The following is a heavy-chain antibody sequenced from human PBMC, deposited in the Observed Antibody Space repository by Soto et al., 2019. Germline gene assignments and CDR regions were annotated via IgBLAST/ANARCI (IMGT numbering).Heavy chain of an antibody. J-gene: IGHJ4*02. V-gene: IGHV4-39*01. CDR2: IFYRGNT. CDR1: GGSVRGSLYY. D-gene: IGHD2-21*01. CDR3: ARRVMGNIWYFDY. Sequence: PSETLSLTCTVSGGSVRGSLYYWGWIRQPPGKGLEWIGNIFYRGNTYHNPSIKSRVTISVDTSKNQFSLRLSSATAADTAVYYCARRVMGNIWYFDYWGQGTLVTVSS.